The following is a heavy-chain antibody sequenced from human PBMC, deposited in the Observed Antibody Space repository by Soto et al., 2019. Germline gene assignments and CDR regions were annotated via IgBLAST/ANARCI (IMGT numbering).Heavy chain of an antibody. CDR2: SVVGSGNT. D-gene: IGHD2-8*01. J-gene: IGHJ6*02. CDR1: GFTFTSPA. Sequence: SVKVSCKASGFTFTSPAVRWVRQARGQRLEWTGWSVVGSGNTNYAQKSQERVTITRDMSTSTAYMELSSLRSEDTAVYYCAASPHYCTNGVCYYYYYGMDVWGQGTTVTVSS. V-gene: IGHV1-58*01. CDR3: AASPHYCTNGVCYYYYYGMDV.